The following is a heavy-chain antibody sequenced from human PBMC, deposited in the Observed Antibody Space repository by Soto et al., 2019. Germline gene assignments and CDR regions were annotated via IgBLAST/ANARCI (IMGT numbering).Heavy chain of an antibody. CDR1: GYTFTGYY. CDR2: INPNSGGT. D-gene: IGHD3-3*01. CDR3: ARGGPITIFGVVKGYYYGMDV. Sequence: QVQLVQSGAEVKKPGASVKVSCKASGYTFTGYYMHWVRQAPGQGLEWMGWINPNSGGTNYAQKFQGWVTMTRDTSISTAYMELSRLRSDDTAVYYCARGGPITIFGVVKGYYYGMDVWGQGTTVTVSS. J-gene: IGHJ6*02. V-gene: IGHV1-2*04.